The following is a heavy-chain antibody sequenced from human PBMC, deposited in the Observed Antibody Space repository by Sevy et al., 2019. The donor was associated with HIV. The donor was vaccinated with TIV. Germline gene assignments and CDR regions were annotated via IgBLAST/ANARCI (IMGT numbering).Heavy chain of an antibody. Sequence: ASVKVSCKASGYTFTSYDINWVRQATGQGLEWMGWMNPNSGNTGYAQKFQGRVTMTRNTSISTAYMELSSLRSEDTVVYYCARGRGGIVVVPAANDWFDPWGQGTLVTVSS. V-gene: IGHV1-8*01. CDR3: ARGRGGIVVVPAANDWFDP. CDR1: GYTFTSYD. J-gene: IGHJ5*02. CDR2: MNPNSGNT. D-gene: IGHD2-2*01.